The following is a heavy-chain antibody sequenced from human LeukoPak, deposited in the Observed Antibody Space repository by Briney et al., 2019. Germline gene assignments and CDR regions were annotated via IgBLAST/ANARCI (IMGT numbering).Heavy chain of an antibody. CDR2: IKQDGSEK. J-gene: IGHJ4*02. Sequence: GGSLRLSCAASGFTFSSYWMSWVRQAPGKGLEWVVNIKQDGSEKYYVDSVKGRFTISRDNAKNSLYLQMNSLRAEDTAVYYCARVPNDSGFYFDYWGQGTLVTVSS. D-gene: IGHD6-19*01. CDR3: ARVPNDSGFYFDY. CDR1: GFTFSSYW. V-gene: IGHV3-7*01.